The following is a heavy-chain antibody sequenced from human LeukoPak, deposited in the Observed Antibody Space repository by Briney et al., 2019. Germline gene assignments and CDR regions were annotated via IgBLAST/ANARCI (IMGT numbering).Heavy chain of an antibody. CDR2: IHYSGST. CDR1: GDSITGFY. CDR3: ARGYNSGWYAY. D-gene: IGHD6-19*01. V-gene: IGHV4-59*08. J-gene: IGHJ4*02. Sequence: SETLSLTCTVSGDSITGFYWNWIRQPPGKGLEWIGYIHYSGSTNYNPSLKSRVTISVDTSKNQFSLKVNSVTAADTAVYYCARGYNSGWYAYWGQGTLVTVSS.